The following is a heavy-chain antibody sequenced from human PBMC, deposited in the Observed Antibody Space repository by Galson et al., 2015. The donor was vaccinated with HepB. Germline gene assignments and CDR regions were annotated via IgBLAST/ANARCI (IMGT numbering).Heavy chain of an antibody. CDR2: IIPIFGTA. V-gene: IGHV1-69*13. CDR3: ARYSRDSSGWYGDDY. J-gene: IGHJ4*02. D-gene: IGHD6-19*01. CDR1: GGTFSSYA. Sequence: SVKASCKASGGTFSSYAISWVRQAPGQGLEWMGGIIPIFGTANYAQKFQGRVTITADESTSTAYMELSSLRSEDTAVYYCARYSRDSSGWYGDDYWGQGTLVTVSS.